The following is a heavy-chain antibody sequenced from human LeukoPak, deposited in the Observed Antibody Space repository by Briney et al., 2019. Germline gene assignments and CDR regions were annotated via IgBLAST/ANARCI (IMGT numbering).Heavy chain of an antibody. V-gene: IGHV3-23*01. Sequence: GGSLRLSCAASGFTFSNYAMSWVRQAPGKGLEWVSSISSSGGSTYYADSVKGQFTISRDSSKNTLYLQMSSLRAEDTAVYYCAKVRTGHYFDYWGQGTLVTVSS. CDR1: GFTFSNYA. D-gene: IGHD3/OR15-3a*01. J-gene: IGHJ4*02. CDR3: AKVRTGHYFDY. CDR2: ISSSGGST.